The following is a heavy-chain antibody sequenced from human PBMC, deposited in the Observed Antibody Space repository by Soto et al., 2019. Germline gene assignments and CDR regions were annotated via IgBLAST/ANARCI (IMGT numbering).Heavy chain of an antibody. CDR3: ARWGAAPCGGDCYSLEY. V-gene: IGHV1-69*13. CDR1: GGTFSIYS. CDR2: IIPIFVTA. J-gene: IGHJ4*02. Sequence: SVKVSFKASGGTFSIYSSSWLLHSPVQWLEWMGWIIPIFVTANYAQKFHCIVTITSDESTSTAYMELSSLRSEDTAFYYCARWGAAPCGGDCYSLEYWGKGTLVNVSS. D-gene: IGHD2-21*02.